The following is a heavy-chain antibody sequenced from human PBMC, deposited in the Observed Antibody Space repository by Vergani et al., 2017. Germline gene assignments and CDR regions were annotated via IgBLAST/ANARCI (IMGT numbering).Heavy chain of an antibody. D-gene: IGHD6-6*01. CDR1: GGSFSGYY. Sequence: QVQLQQWGAGLLKPSETLSLTCAVYGGSFSGYYWSWIRQPPGKGLEWIGEINHSGSTNYNPSLKSRVTISVYTSKNQFSLKLSSVTAADTAVYYCARGRRYSSSSPISYYYMDVWGKGTTVTVSS. V-gene: IGHV4-34*01. CDR3: ARGRRYSSSSPISYYYMDV. CDR2: INHSGST. J-gene: IGHJ6*03.